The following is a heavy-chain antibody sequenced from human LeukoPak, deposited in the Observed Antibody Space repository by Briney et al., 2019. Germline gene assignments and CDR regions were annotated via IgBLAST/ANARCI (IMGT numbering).Heavy chain of an antibody. D-gene: IGHD1-26*01. V-gene: IGHV4-59*01. Sequence: KPSETLSLTCTVSGGSISSYYWGWIRQPPGKGLEWIGYIYYSGSTNCNPSLKSRVTISVDTSKNQFSLKLSSVTAADTAVYYCARERSGSYPPYYFDYWGQGALVTVSS. CDR1: GGSISSYY. CDR3: ARERSGSYPPYYFDY. J-gene: IGHJ4*02. CDR2: IYYSGST.